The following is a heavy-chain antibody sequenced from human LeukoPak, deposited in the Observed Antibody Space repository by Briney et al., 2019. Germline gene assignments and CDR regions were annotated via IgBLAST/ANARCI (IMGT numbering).Heavy chain of an antibody. J-gene: IGHJ1*01. Sequence: SETLSLTCSVSGGSISSYYWSWIRQPPGKGLEWIGYIYYSGSTNYNPSLKSRVTISVDTSKNQFSLKLSSVTAADTAVYYCACLAVAARAEYFQHWGQGTLVTVSS. CDR3: ACLAVAARAEYFQH. D-gene: IGHD6-19*01. CDR1: GGSISSYY. CDR2: IYYSGST. V-gene: IGHV4-59*01.